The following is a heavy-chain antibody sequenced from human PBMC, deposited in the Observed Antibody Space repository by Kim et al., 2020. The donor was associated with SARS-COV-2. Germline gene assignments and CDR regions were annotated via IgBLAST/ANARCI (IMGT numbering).Heavy chain of an antibody. Sequence: SVKVSCKASGDTFTKYLISWVRQPPGQGLEWMGRTIPFLGIENYAPKFRGRIALTADKSTSTAHMELSGLTSNDTAIYYCARAVPAAASSSRYSPNYSFDYWGQGALVTVSS. V-gene: IGHV1-69*02. CDR3: ARAVPAAASSSRYSPNYSFDY. CDR2: TIPFLGIE. J-gene: IGHJ4*02. CDR1: GDTFTKYL. D-gene: IGHD2-2*01.